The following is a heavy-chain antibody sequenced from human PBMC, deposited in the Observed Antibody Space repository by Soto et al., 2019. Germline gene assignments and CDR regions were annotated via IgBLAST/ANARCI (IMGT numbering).Heavy chain of an antibody. V-gene: IGHV1-2*02. CDR1: GYTFTGYD. D-gene: IGHD6-19*01. J-gene: IGHJ6*02. CDR3: ARVPTWVAGDYGMDV. Sequence: QVQLVQSGAEVKKPGASVKVSCKASGYTFTGYDMHWVRQAPGQGLEWMGWINPNSGGTNYAQKFQGRVTMTRDTSISTAYMELSRLRSDDTAVYYCARVPTWVAGDYGMDVWGQGTTVTVSS. CDR2: INPNSGGT.